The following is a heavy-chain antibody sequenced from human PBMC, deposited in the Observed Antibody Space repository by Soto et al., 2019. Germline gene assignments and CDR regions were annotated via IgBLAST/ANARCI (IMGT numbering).Heavy chain of an antibody. Sequence: EVQLVESGGGLVKPGGSLRLSCAASGFTFSSYSMNWVRQAPGKGLEWVSSISSSSSYIYYADSVKGRFTISGDNAKNSLYLQMNSLRAEDTAVYYCAREPTTTSNSNFFDYWGQGTLVTVSS. V-gene: IGHV3-21*01. D-gene: IGHD1-1*01. CDR2: ISSSSSYI. J-gene: IGHJ4*02. CDR3: AREPTTTSNSNFFDY. CDR1: GFTFSSYS.